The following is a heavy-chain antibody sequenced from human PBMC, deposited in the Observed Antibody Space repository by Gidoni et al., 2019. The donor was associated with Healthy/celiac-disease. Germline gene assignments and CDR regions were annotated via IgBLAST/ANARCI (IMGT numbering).Heavy chain of an antibody. Sequence: QVQLVESGGGVVQPGRSLRLSCAASGFTFSSYAMHWVRQAPGKGLEWVAVISYDGSNKYYADSVKGRFTISRDNSKNTLYLQMNSLRAEDTAVYYCAREGTKGYYYGVGYFDYWGQGTLVTVSS. V-gene: IGHV3-30-3*01. J-gene: IGHJ4*02. CDR1: GFTFSSYA. CDR2: ISYDGSNK. CDR3: AREGTKGYYYGVGYFDY. D-gene: IGHD3-10*01.